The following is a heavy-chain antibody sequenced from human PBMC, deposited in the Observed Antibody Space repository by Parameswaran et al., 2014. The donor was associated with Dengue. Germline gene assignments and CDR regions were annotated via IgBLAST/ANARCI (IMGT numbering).Heavy chain of an antibody. CDR2: IIPIFGTA. Sequence: SWVRQAPGQGLEWMGGIIPIFGTANYAQKFQGRVTITADESTSTAYMELSSLRSEDTAVYYCARGGYSYGYHLDYWGQEPWSPSPQ. CDR3: ARGGYSYGYHLDY. D-gene: IGHD5-18*01. V-gene: IGHV1-69*01. J-gene: IGHJ4*01.